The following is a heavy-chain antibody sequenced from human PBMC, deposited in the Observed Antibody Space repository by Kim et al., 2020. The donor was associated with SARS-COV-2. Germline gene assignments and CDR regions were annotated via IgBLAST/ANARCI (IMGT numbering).Heavy chain of an antibody. J-gene: IGHJ4*02. Sequence: IGSADSVNGRINISRDKAKNSLYLQMNSLRAEDTALYYCAKAYGAYGIDYWGQGTLVTVSS. D-gene: IGHD4-17*01. CDR2: I. V-gene: IGHV3-9*01. CDR3: AKAYGAYGIDY.